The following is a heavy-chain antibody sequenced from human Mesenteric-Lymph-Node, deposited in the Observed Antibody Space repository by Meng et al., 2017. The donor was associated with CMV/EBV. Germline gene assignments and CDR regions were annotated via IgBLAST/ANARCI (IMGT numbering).Heavy chain of an antibody. CDR3: ASLDCTNGVCYYFDY. J-gene: IGHJ4*02. CDR1: GSISSSSYY. D-gene: IGHD2-8*01. V-gene: IGHV4-39*01. Sequence: GSISSSSYYWGWIRQPPGKGLEWIGSIYYSGSTYYNPSLKSRVTISVDTSKNQFSLKLSSVTAADTAVYYCASLDCTNGVCYYFDYWGQGTLVTVSS. CDR2: IYYSGST.